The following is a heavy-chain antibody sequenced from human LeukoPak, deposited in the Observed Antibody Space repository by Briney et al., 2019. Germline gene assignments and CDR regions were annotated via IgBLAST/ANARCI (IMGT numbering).Heavy chain of an antibody. D-gene: IGHD1-26*01. Sequence: GGSLRLSCAASGFTFSDHYMDWVRQAPGKGLEWVGRTRKKTNSYTTEYAASVKGRFTISRDDSKNSLYLQMNSLKAEDTAVYYCTRVVLVGTTYSYFDYWGQGALVTVSS. CDR2: TRKKTNSYTT. J-gene: IGHJ4*02. CDR1: GFTFSDHY. V-gene: IGHV3-72*01. CDR3: TRVVLVGTTYSYFDY.